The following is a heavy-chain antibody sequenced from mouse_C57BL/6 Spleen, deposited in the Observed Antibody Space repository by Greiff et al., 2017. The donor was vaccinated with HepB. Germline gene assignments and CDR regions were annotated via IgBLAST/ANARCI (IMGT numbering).Heavy chain of an antibody. CDR1: GYTFTDYY. CDR2: INPNNGGT. V-gene: IGHV1-26*01. CDR3: ARGGTGGPDY. Sequence: VQLQQSGPELVKPGASVKISCKASGYTFTDYYMNWVKQSLGKSLEWIGDINPNNGGTSYNQKFKGKATLTVDKSSSTAYMELRSLTSEDSAVYYCARGGTGGPDYWGQGTTLTVSS. D-gene: IGHD3-3*01. J-gene: IGHJ2*01.